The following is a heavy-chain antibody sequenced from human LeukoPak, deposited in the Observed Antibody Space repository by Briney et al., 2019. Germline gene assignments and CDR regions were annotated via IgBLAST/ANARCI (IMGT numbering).Heavy chain of an antibody. CDR1: GFTFSRFW. J-gene: IGHJ4*02. CDR2: MNEDGSEK. Sequence: PGGSLRLSCAASGFTFSRFWMTWVRQAPGKGLDWVASMNEDGSEKYYADSVKGRFTISRDNAKNSLYLQMNGLRVEDTAVYFCARIRESGWELLIDYWGRELWSPSPQ. V-gene: IGHV3-7*01. D-gene: IGHD6-19*01. CDR3: ARIRESGWELLIDY.